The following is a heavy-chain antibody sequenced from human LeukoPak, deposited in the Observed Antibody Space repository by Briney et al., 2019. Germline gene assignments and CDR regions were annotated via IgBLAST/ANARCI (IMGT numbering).Heavy chain of an antibody. J-gene: IGHJ4*02. CDR2: IYWNDGST. CDR3: ARDGTYYYGSGSPKDY. V-gene: IGHV3-20*04. Sequence: PGGSLRLSCAASGFTVDDYGMSWVRQAPGKGLDWVSGIYWNDGSTRYADSVKGRFTISRDNSKNTLYLQMNSLRVEDTAVYYCARDGTYYYGSGSPKDYWGQGTLVTVSS. D-gene: IGHD3-10*01. CDR1: GFTVDDYG.